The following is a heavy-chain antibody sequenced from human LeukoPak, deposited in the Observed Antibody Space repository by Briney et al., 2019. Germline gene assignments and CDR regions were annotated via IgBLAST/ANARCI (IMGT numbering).Heavy chain of an antibody. CDR3: AKDSATTSLDYFDY. V-gene: IGHV3-23*01. CDR1: GFTFTVYA. J-gene: IGHJ4*01. Sequence: PGGSLRLSCAASGFTFTVYAMSWVRQAPGKGLEWVSAISNSGRDTYYADSVTGRFTISRDNPKNTLYLQMHSLRADDTAVYYCAKDSATTSLDYFDYWGQEPWSPSP. CDR2: ISNSGRDT. D-gene: IGHD1-26*01.